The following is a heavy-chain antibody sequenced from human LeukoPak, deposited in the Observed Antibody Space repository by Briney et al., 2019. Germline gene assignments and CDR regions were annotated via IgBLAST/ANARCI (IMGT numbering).Heavy chain of an antibody. V-gene: IGHV3-30*02. CDR2: IRYDGSNK. J-gene: IGHJ6*03. CDR3: ARGGGGYYYYYYMDV. Sequence: GGSLRLSCAASGFTFSSYGMHWVRQAPGKGLEWVAFIRYDGSNKYYADSVKGRFTISRDNAKNSLYLQMNSLRAEDTAVYYCARGGGGYYYYYYMDVWGKGTTVTVSS. D-gene: IGHD3-16*01. CDR1: GFTFSSYG.